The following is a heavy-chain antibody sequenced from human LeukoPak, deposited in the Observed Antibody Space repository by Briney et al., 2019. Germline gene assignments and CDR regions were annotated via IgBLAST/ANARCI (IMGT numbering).Heavy chain of an antibody. J-gene: IGHJ6*04. CDR1: GFTFSSYE. CDR2: ISSSGSTI. V-gene: IGHV3-48*03. CDR3: AELGITMIGGV. Sequence: PGGSLRLSCAASGFTFSSYEMNWVRQAPGKGLEWVSYISSSGSTIYYADSVKGRFTISRDNAKNSLYLQRNSLRAEDTAVYYCAELGITMIGGVWGKGTTVTFSS. D-gene: IGHD3-10*02.